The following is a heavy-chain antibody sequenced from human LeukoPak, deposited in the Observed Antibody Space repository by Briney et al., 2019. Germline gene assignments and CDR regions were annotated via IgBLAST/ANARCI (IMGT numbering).Heavy chain of an antibody. CDR3: ARDRDSYGPLDY. CDR2: IYYSGST. Sequence: SETLSLTCTVSGDSISSGGYYWSWIRQHLGKGLEWIGYIYYSGSTYYNPSLKSRVTMSVDTSKNQFSLKLSSVTAADTAVYYCARDRDSYGPLDYWGQGALVTVSS. J-gene: IGHJ4*02. D-gene: IGHD5-18*01. CDR1: GDSISSGGYY. V-gene: IGHV4-31*03.